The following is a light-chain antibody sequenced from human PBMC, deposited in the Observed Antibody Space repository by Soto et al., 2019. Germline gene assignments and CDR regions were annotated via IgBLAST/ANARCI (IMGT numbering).Light chain of an antibody. CDR1: ESISSW. V-gene: IGKV1-5*03. CDR2: KAS. J-gene: IGKJ1*01. CDR3: QQYSAKWT. Sequence: GDRVTITCRASESISSWLAWFQQKPGKAPKLLIQKASILESGVPSRFSGSDSGTEFTLTISSLQPDDFATYFCQQYSAKWTFGQGTKVEIK.